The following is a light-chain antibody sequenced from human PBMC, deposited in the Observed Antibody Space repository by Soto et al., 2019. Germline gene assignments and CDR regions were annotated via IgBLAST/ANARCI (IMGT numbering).Light chain of an antibody. V-gene: IGLV1-44*01. CDR1: ASNIGSNP. Sequence: QSVVTQPPSASGTPGQRVTISCSGSASNIGSNPVNWYQHLPGTAPKLLIYSSSHRPSGVPDRFSGSKSGTSASLAISGLQSGDEADYYCAAWDVSLNVVVFGGVTQLTVL. CDR3: AAWDVSLNVVV. CDR2: SSS. J-gene: IGLJ2*01.